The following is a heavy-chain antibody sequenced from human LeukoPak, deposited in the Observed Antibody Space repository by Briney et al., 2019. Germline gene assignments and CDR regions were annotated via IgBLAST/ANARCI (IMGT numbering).Heavy chain of an antibody. CDR1: GGSISSYY. J-gene: IGHJ5*02. Sequence: SETLSLTCTVSGGSISSYYWSWIRQPPGKGLEWIGEIYHSGSTNYNPSLKSRVTISVDKSRNQFSLKLSSVTAADTAVYYCARSRRSSGWFLNWFDPWGQGTLVTVSS. CDR2: IYHSGST. CDR3: ARSRRSSGWFLNWFDP. V-gene: IGHV4-34*01. D-gene: IGHD6-19*01.